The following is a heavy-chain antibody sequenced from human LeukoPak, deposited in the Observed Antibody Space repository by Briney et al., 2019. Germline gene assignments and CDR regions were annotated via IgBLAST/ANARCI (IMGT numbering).Heavy chain of an antibody. D-gene: IGHD1-26*01. CDR3: ARDREVLGHDAFDI. V-gene: IGHV3-30*04. J-gene: IGHJ3*02. CDR1: GFTFSSYA. CDR2: ISYGGSNK. Sequence: GGSLRLSCAASGFTFSSYAMHWVRQAPGKGLEWVAVISYGGSNKYYADSVKGRFTISRDNSKNTLYLQMNSLRAEDTAVYYCARDREVLGHDAFDIWGQGTMVTVSS.